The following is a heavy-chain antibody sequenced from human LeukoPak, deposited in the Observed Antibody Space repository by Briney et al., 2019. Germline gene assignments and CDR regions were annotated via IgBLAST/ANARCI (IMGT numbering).Heavy chain of an antibody. CDR3: ARESTGELLGY. CDR2: ISAYDGDT. Sequence: ASVKVSCKASGYTFTSYGISWVRQAPGQGLEWMGWISAYDGDTNYAQKLQSRVTMTTDTSTNTAYMELRSLRSDDTAVYYCARESTGELLGYWGQGTLVTVSS. V-gene: IGHV1-18*01. CDR1: GYTFTSYG. J-gene: IGHJ4*02. D-gene: IGHD3-10*01.